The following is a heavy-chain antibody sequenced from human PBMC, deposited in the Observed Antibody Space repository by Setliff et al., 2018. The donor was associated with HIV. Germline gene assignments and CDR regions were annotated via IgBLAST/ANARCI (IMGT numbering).Heavy chain of an antibody. CDR3: ARVYNFWSGFLDY. V-gene: IGHV4-61*09. Sequence: PSETLSLTCTVSGDSISSGNFYWSWVRQPAGKGLEWIGHISSSGRANYNPSLKSRVSISLDTSKNQFSLELSSVTAADTAVYYCARVYNFWSGFLDYWGQGTLVTVS. CDR2: ISSSGRA. J-gene: IGHJ4*02. D-gene: IGHD3-3*01. CDR1: GDSISSGNFY.